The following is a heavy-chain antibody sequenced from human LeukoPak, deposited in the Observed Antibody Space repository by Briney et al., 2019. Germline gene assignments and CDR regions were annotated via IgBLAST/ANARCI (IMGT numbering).Heavy chain of an antibody. V-gene: IGHV4-4*09. CDR2: SHTSGST. D-gene: IGHD1-26*01. Sequence: SETLSLTCTVSGDSVSAFYWSWLRQPPGKELEWIGYSHTSGSTGYNPSLESRVSISIDTSNNQLPLRVTSVTAADTAVFYCARENTGSYREFDYWGQGTLVTVSS. J-gene: IGHJ4*02. CDR3: ARENTGSYREFDY. CDR1: GDSVSAFY.